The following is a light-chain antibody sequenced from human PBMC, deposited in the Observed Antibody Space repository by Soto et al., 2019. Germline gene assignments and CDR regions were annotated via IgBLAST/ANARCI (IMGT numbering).Light chain of an antibody. V-gene: IGKV2-28*01. Sequence: EIVVTQSPLSLPVTPGEPASISCKSSQSLLHSNGNTYLDWYLQKPGQSPQLLIYLGSNRASGVPHRFSGSGSGTDFTLNISTVEAEDVGVYYCMQALHTRTFGQGTKVEIK. J-gene: IGKJ1*01. CDR2: LGS. CDR1: QSLLHSNGNTY. CDR3: MQALHTRT.